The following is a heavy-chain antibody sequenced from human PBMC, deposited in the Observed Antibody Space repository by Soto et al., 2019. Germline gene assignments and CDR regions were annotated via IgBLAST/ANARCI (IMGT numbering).Heavy chain of an antibody. Sequence: GASVKVSCKASGYTFTSYAMHWVRQAPGQRLEWMEWINAGNGNTKYSQKFQGRVTITRDTSASTAYMELSSLRSEDTAVYYCARVGCSSTSCYGRNWFDPWGQGTLVTVSS. D-gene: IGHD2-2*01. V-gene: IGHV1-3*01. CDR3: ARVGCSSTSCYGRNWFDP. CDR1: GYTFTSYA. J-gene: IGHJ5*02. CDR2: INAGNGNT.